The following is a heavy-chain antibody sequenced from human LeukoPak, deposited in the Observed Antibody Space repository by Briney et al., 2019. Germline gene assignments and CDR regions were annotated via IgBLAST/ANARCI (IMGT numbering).Heavy chain of an antibody. CDR2: ISSSGSTI. CDR3: ARRLGYCSSTSCHNWFDP. V-gene: IGHV3-48*03. CDR1: GFTFSSYE. D-gene: IGHD2-2*01. J-gene: IGHJ5*02. Sequence: PGGSLRLSCAASGFTFSSYEMNWVRQAPGKGLEWVSYISSSGSTIYYADSVKGRFTISRDNAKNSLYLQMNSLRAEDPAVYYCARRLGYCSSTSCHNWFDPWGQGTLVTVSS.